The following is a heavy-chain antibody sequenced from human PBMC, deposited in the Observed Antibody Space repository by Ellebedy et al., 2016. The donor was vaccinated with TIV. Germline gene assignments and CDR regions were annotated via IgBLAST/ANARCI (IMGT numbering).Heavy chain of an antibody. CDR3: ARVARGHYGFDM. D-gene: IGHD3/OR15-3a*01. J-gene: IGHJ3*02. CDR1: GFNFSNYG. Sequence: GESLKTSCVDSGFNFSNYGMILVRPAPGMGLEWVSYINDSSSLLYYADSVKGRFSIARDNAKNSLFLQMRSLRVEDSAVYYCARVARGHYGFDMWGQGTMVTVSS. CDR2: INDSSSLL. V-gene: IGHV3-48*04.